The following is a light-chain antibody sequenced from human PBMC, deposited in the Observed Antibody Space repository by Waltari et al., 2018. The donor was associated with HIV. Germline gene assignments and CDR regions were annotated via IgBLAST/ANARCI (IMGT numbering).Light chain of an antibody. J-gene: IGKJ2*01. V-gene: IGKV2-28*01. CDR1: RSLLRDNGNNY. Sequence: DIVMTHSPLSLTVTPGEPASISCRSSRSLLRDNGNNYVDWYLPKPGQSPQPLISLGSNRALGAPDRCSGSGSGTDFALKISRVEADDIGIYYCIQVLQTPYTFGQGTKLEIK. CDR2: LGS. CDR3: IQVLQTPYT.